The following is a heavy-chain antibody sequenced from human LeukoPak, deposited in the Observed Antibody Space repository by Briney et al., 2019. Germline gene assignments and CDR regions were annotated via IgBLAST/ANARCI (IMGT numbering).Heavy chain of an antibody. CDR1: GYTFTSYD. D-gene: IGHD6-19*01. Sequence: ASVKVSCKASGYTFTSYDINWVRQATGQGLEWVGWMNPNSGNTGYAQKFQGRVTITRNTSISTAYMELSSLRSEDTAVYYCARGLSWVVGSGWWFDYWGQGTLVTVSS. CDR3: ARGLSWVVGSGWWFDY. V-gene: IGHV1-8*03. J-gene: IGHJ4*02. CDR2: MNPNSGNT.